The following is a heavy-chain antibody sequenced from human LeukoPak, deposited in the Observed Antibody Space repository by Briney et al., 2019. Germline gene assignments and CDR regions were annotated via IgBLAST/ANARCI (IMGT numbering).Heavy chain of an antibody. V-gene: IGHV5-51*01. D-gene: IGHD2-21*01. CDR2: IYPGDSDT. CDR3: ARWVIVIPDYYGMDV. Sequence: GESLKISCKGFGYSFTSYWIGWVRQMPGKGLEWLGIIYPGDSDTRYSPSFQGQVTISADKSISTAYLQWSSLKASDTAMYFCARWVIVIPDYYGMDVWGQGTTVTVSS. CDR1: GYSFTSYW. J-gene: IGHJ6*02.